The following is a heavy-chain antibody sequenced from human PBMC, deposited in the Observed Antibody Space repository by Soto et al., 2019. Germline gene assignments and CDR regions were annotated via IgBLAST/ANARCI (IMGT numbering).Heavy chain of an antibody. CDR2: IYHGGTT. V-gene: IGHV4-4*02. D-gene: IGHD3-16*01. Sequence: SETLSLTCAVSGGSISSSYWWNWVRQTPRGGLEWIGKIYHGGTTNYNTSLKNRVTISVDKSKNQFSLKLTSVTAADTAVYYCARQEDYYDPDYWGQGNMVTVSS. CDR1: GGSISSSYW. J-gene: IGHJ4*02. CDR3: ARQEDYYDPDY.